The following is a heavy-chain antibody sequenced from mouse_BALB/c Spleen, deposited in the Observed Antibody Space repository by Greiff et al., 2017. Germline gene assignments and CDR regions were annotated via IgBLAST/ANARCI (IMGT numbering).Heavy chain of an antibody. CDR3: ASGSSVYPFAY. CDR1: GFNIKDTY. J-gene: IGHJ3*01. CDR2: IDPANGNT. D-gene: IGHD3-1*01. V-gene: IGHV14-3*02. Sequence: VQLQQSGAELVKPGASVKLSCTASGFNIKDTYMHWVKQRPEQGLEWIGRIDPANGNTKYDPKFQGKATITADTSSNTAYLHLSSLTSEDTAVYYCASGSSVYPFAYWGQGTLGTVSA.